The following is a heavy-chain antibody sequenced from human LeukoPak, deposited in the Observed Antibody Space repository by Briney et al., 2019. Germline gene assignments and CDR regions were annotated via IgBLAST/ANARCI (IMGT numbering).Heavy chain of an antibody. J-gene: IGHJ6*03. CDR3: ARLGFGVVLFGRGGGAMDV. V-gene: IGHV4-61*05. D-gene: IGHD3-3*01. CDR1: GGSISSSSYY. CDR2: IYYSGST. Sequence: SETLSLTCTVSGGSISSSSYYWGWIRQPPGKGLEWIGYIYYSGSTNYNPSLKSRVTISVDTSKNQFSLKLSSVTAADTAVYYCARLGFGVVLFGRGGGAMDVWGKGTTVTVSS.